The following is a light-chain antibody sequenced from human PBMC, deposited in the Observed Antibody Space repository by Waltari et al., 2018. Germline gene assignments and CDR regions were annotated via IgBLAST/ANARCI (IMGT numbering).Light chain of an antibody. CDR2: DVA. V-gene: IGLV2-14*03. CDR3: KSFTNRLTYV. Sequence: QSALTQPASVSGSPGQSITISCTGTASDIGHYDHVSWYQQHPGKAPKLIIYDVANRPSGVSDRFSGFKSGNTASLTISGLQAEDEADYYCKSFTNRLTYVFGSGTKVSV. J-gene: IGLJ1*01. CDR1: ASDIGHYDH.